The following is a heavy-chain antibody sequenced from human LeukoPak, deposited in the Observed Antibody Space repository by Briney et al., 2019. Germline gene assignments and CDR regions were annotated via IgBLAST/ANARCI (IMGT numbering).Heavy chain of an antibody. Sequence: ASVKVSCKASGGTFSSYAISWVRQAPGQGLEWMGGVIPIFGTANYAQKFQGRVTITADESTSTAYMELSSLRSEDTAVYYCARDGLYYFDYWGQGTLVTVSS. CDR3: ARDGLYYFDY. CDR1: GGTFSSYA. D-gene: IGHD6-19*01. J-gene: IGHJ4*02. CDR2: VIPIFGTA. V-gene: IGHV1-69*13.